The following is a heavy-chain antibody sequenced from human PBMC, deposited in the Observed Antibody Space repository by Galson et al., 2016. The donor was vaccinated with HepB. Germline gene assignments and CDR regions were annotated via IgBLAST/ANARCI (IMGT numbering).Heavy chain of an antibody. CDR3: AREGSYDSSPFFDY. J-gene: IGHJ4*02. Sequence: LRFSCAASGFTFSSYAMHWVRQAPGKGLEYVSAISSNGGSTYYANSVKGRFTISRDNSKNTLYLQMGSLRAEDMAVYYCAREGSYDSSPFFDYWGQGTLVTVSS. CDR2: ISSNGGST. CDR1: GFTFSSYA. D-gene: IGHD3-22*01. V-gene: IGHV3-64*01.